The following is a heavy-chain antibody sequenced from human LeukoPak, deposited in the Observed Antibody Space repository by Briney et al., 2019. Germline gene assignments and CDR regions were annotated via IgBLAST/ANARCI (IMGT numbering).Heavy chain of an antibody. J-gene: IGHJ4*02. Sequence: GRSLRLSCAASGFTFSNYGMHWVRQAPGKGLEWVALIWYDGSNKYYADSVQGRFIISRDNSKNTLYLQMNSLRAEDTAVYYCAREMGLNIVATFGYWGQGTLVTVSS. CDR1: GFTFSNYG. CDR2: IWYDGSNK. CDR3: AREMGLNIVATFGY. D-gene: IGHD5-12*01. V-gene: IGHV3-33*01.